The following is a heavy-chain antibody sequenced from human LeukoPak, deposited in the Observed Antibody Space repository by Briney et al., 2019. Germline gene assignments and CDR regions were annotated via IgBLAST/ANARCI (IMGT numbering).Heavy chain of an antibody. CDR2: ISGSGGST. Sequence: GGSLRLSCAASGFTFSSYAMSWVRQAPGKGLEWVSAISGSGGSTYYADSVKGRFTISRDNSKNTLYLQMNSLRAEDTAVYYCARQDYYDSSGYNDAFDIWGQGTMVTVSS. V-gene: IGHV3-23*01. D-gene: IGHD3-22*01. J-gene: IGHJ3*02. CDR1: GFTFSSYA. CDR3: ARQDYYDSSGYNDAFDI.